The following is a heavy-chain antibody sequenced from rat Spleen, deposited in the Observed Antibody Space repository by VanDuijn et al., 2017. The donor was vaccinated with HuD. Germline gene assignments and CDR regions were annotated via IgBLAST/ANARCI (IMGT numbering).Heavy chain of an antibody. D-gene: IGHD1-6*01. J-gene: IGHJ2*01. V-gene: IGHV5S14*01. CDR2: ISTGGHNT. CDR3: ARQEYTTNYFYYFDY. Sequence: EVQLVESGGGLVQPGRSLKFSCAASGFTFSNYAMSWVRQTPTKGLEWVAFISTGGHNTYYRDSVKGRFTISRDNAKNTQYLQMDSLRSEDTATYYCARQEYTTNYFYYFDYWGQGVMVTVSS. CDR1: GFTFSNYA.